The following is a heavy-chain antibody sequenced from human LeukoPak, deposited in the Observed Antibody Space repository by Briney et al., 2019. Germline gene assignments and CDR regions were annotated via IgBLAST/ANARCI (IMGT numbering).Heavy chain of an antibody. CDR2: INPNSGGT. V-gene: IGHV1-2*02. D-gene: IGHD6-13*01. CDR3: ARVAQAAAGSYYYYYGMDV. Sequence: ASVKVSCKASGYTFTGYYMHWVRQAPGQGLEWMGWINPNSGGTNYAQKFQGRVTMTRDTPISTAYMELSRLRSDDTAVYYCARVAQAAAGSYYYYYGMDVWGQGTTVTVSS. J-gene: IGHJ6*02. CDR1: GYTFTGYY.